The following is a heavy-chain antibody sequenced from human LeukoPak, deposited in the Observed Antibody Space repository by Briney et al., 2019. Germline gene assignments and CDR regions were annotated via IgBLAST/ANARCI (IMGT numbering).Heavy chain of an antibody. CDR2: ISYDGSNK. Sequence: PGGSLRLSCAASGFTFSSYGMHWVRQAPGKGLEWVAVISYDGSNKYYADSVKGRFTISRDNSKNTLYLQMNSLRAEDTAVYYCARDHVAVAGMIWGQGTMVTVSS. V-gene: IGHV3-30*03. D-gene: IGHD6-19*01. J-gene: IGHJ3*02. CDR1: GFTFSSYG. CDR3: ARDHVAVAGMI.